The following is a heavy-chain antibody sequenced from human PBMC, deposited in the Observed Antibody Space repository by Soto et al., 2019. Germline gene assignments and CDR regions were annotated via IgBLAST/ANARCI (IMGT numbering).Heavy chain of an antibody. D-gene: IGHD2-2*01. Sequence: EVQLLRSGGGLVQPGGSLRLSCAASGFKFSNFAMRWIRQAPGKGLEWVSGINGGGGHTDYADSVKGRFTISRDNSKNTLYLQMSSLRAEDTGVYDCAKAHGVYSSTWFFFDHWGQGTLVTVSS. CDR3: AKAHGVYSSTWFFFDH. J-gene: IGHJ4*02. CDR2: INGGGGHT. V-gene: IGHV3-23*01. CDR1: GFKFSNFA.